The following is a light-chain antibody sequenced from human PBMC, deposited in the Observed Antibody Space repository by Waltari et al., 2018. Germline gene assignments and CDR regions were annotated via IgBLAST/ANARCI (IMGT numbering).Light chain of an antibody. CDR2: DAS. J-gene: IGKJ1*01. V-gene: IGKV3-20*01. CDR1: QSVSRS. Sequence: EIVLTQSPGTLSLSPGERVTLSCRASQSVSRSLAWYQQKPGQAPRLLIYDASSRATGIPDRFSGGGSGTDFSLTISRLEPEDFAVYYCQKYVSLPATFGQGTKVEIK. CDR3: QKYVSLPAT.